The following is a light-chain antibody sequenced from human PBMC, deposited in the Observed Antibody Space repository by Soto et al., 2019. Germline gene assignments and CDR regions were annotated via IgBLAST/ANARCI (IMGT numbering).Light chain of an antibody. CDR2: GAS. V-gene: IGKV3-20*01. CDR1: QSVSNNY. J-gene: IGKJ1*01. Sequence: EIVLTQSPGTLSLSPGERATLSCMASQSVSNNYLAWYQQKPGQAPRLLIYGASNRATGIPDRFSGSGSGTDFTLTISRLELEDFAVYYCQQYGSSGTFGQGTKVDIK. CDR3: QQYGSSGT.